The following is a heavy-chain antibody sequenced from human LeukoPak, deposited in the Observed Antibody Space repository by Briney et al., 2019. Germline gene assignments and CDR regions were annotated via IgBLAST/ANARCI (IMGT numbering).Heavy chain of an antibody. CDR1: GFTFSNYR. V-gene: IGHV3-7*01. CDR3: AELGITMIGGV. J-gene: IGHJ6*04. D-gene: IGHD3-10*02. CDR2: IKQDESEE. Sequence: GGSLRLSCAASGFTFSNYRMSWVRQAPGKGLEWVANIKQDESEEYYVDSVRGRFTISRDNAKSSLYLQMDSLRAEDTAVYYCAELGITMIGGVWGKGTTVTISS.